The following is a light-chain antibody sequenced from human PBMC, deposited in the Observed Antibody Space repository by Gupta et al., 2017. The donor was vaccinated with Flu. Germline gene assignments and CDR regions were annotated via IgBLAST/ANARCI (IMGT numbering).Light chain of an antibody. J-gene: IGKJ1*01. CDR3: QHQRT. CDR1: QSISSW. V-gene: IGKV1-5*03. Sequence: MTQSPSTLSASVGDRVTITCRTSQSISSWLAWYQQKPGKAPKLLIYKASSLESGVPSRFSGSGSGTEFTLTISSLQPDDFATYDCQHQRTFGHGTKVEIK. CDR2: KAS.